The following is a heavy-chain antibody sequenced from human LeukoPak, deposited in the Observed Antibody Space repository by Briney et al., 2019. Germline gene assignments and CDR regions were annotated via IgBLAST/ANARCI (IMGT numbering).Heavy chain of an antibody. Sequence: SETLSLTCTVSGGSISSYYWSWIRQPPGKGLEWIGYIYYSGSTNYNPSLKSRVTISVDTSKNQFSLNLTSVTAADTAVYYCARGLRWLVPFDYWGQGTLVTVSS. CDR2: IYYSGST. CDR3: ARGLRWLVPFDY. D-gene: IGHD6-19*01. J-gene: IGHJ4*02. V-gene: IGHV4-59*01. CDR1: GGSISSYY.